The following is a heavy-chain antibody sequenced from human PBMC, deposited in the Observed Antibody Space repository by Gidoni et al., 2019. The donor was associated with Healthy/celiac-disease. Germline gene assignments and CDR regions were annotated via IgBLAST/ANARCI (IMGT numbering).Heavy chain of an antibody. D-gene: IGHD3-10*01. CDR2: ISYDGSNK. CDR3: AKDGELAGITTLYRSYYYYYGMDV. V-gene: IGHV3-30*18. J-gene: IGHJ6*02. CDR1: GFPFSSYG. Sequence: QVQLLDSGGGVVQPGRSLRLSCAASGFPFSSYGLHVVRQAPGKGLEWVAVISYDGSNKYYADSVKGRFTISRDNSKNTLYLQMNSLRAEDTAVYYCAKDGELAGITTLYRSYYYYYGMDVWGQGTTVTVSS.